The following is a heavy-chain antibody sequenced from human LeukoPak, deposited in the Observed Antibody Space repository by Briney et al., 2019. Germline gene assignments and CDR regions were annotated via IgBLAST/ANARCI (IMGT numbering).Heavy chain of an antibody. CDR2: ISSSGSTI. D-gene: IGHD6-25*01. CDR3: AKGALRYSSCYDY. J-gene: IGHJ4*02. CDR1: GFTFSDYY. Sequence: KPGGSLRLSCAASGFTFSDYYMSWIRQAPGKGLEWVSYISSSGSTIYYADSVKGRFTISRDNAKNSLYLQMNSLRAEDTAMYYCAKGALRYSSCYDYWGQGTPVTVSS. V-gene: IGHV3-11*01.